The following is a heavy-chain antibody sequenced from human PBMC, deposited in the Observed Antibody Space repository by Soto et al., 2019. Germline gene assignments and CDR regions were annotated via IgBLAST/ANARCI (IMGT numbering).Heavy chain of an antibody. V-gene: IGHV1-18*01. J-gene: IGHJ3*02. CDR2: ISAYNGNT. CDR1: GYTFTSYG. CDR3: ARDRKYYDSSGYDAFDI. D-gene: IGHD3-22*01. Sequence: GASVKVSCKASGYTFTSYGNSWVRQAPGQGLEWMGWISAYNGNTNYAQKLQGRVTMTTDTSTSTAYMELRSLRSDDTAVYYCARDRKYYDSSGYDAFDIWGQGTMVTVSS.